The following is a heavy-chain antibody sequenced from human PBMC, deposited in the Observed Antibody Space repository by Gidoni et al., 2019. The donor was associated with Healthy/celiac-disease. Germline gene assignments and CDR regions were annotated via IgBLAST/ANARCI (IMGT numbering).Heavy chain of an antibody. CDR3: AKESAPHYYGSGRFDY. J-gene: IGHJ4*02. CDR1: GFPFSSYG. V-gene: IGHV3-30*18. CDR2: IAYDGSNK. Sequence: QVQLVESGGGVVQPGRSLRLSCAASGFPFSSYGMHWVRQAPGKGLEWVAVIAYDGSNKYYADSVKGRFTISRDNSKNTLYLQMNSLRAEDTAVYYCAKESAPHYYGSGRFDYWGQGTLVTVSS. D-gene: IGHD3-10*01.